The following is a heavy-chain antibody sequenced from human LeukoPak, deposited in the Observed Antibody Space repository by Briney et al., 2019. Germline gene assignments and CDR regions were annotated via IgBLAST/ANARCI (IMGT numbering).Heavy chain of an antibody. V-gene: IGHV3-7*01. Sequence: GGSLRLSCAASGFTFSSYWMSWVRQAPGKGLEWVANIKQDGSEKYYVDSVKGRFTISRDNAKNSLYLQMNSLRAEDTAVYYCAKDDRMLRGQFYYSYGMDVWGKGTTVTVSS. J-gene: IGHJ6*04. CDR1: GFTFSSYW. CDR3: AKDDRMLRGQFYYSYGMDV. D-gene: IGHD3-10*01. CDR2: IKQDGSEK.